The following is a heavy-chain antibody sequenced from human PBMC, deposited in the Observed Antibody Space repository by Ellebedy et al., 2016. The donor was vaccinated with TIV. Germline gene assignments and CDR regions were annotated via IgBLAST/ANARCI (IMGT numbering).Heavy chain of an antibody. V-gene: IGHV4-34*01. Sequence: SETLSLXXAVYGGSFSGYYWSWIRQPPGKGLEWIGEINHSGSTNYNPSLKSRVTISVDTSKNQFSLKLSSVTAADTAVYYCARELRLEWELGTLNWGQGTLVTVSS. CDR1: GGSFSGYY. CDR2: INHSGST. J-gene: IGHJ4*02. CDR3: ARELRLEWELGTLN. D-gene: IGHD1-26*01.